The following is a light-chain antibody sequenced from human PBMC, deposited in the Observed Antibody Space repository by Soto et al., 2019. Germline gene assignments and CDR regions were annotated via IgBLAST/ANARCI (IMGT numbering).Light chain of an antibody. CDR2: AAS. V-gene: IGKV1-27*01. CDR1: QSISSW. J-gene: IGKJ1*01. CDR3: QKYNSARWT. Sequence: DIQMTQSPSTLSASVGDRVTITCRASQSISSWLAWYQQKPGKVPKLLIYAASTLQSGVPSRFSGSGSGTDFTLTITSLQPEDVATYYCQKYNSARWTFGQGTKVDIK.